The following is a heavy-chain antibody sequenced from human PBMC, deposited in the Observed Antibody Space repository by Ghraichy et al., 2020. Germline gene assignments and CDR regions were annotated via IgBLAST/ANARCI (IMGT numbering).Heavy chain of an antibody. CDR2: LFYSADT. CDR1: GGSISSSSDY. Sequence: SETLSLTCTVSGGSISSSSDYWGWIRQRPGKGLEWIGNLFYSADTYYNPSLKSRVTISLVSRNQFSLNLRFVTAAYTGVYYCARDRQGNSYGYNRPHWGQGTTVTVS. D-gene: IGHD5-18*01. J-gene: IGHJ4*02. CDR3: ARDRQGNSYGYNRPH. V-gene: IGHV4-39*07.